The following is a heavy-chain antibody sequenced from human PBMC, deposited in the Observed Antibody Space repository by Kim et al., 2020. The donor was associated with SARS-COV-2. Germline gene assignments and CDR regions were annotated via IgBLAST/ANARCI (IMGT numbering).Heavy chain of an antibody. CDR2: ISYDGSNK. V-gene: IGHV3-33*05. CDR1: GFTFSSYG. J-gene: IGHJ4*02. CDR3: ARDRYSSGWYSDY. D-gene: IGHD6-19*01. Sequence: GGSLRLSCAASGFTFSSYGMHWVRQAPGKGLEWVAVISYDGSNKYYADSVKGRFTISRDNSKNTLYLQMNSLRAEDTAEYYCARDRYSSGWYSDYWGQGTLVTVSS.